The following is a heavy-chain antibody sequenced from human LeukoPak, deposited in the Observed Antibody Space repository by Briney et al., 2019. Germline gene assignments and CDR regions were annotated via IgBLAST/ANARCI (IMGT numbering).Heavy chain of an antibody. CDR3: ARDSSSSTFDY. CDR1: GFTFSSYA. D-gene: IGHD6-13*01. J-gene: IGHJ4*02. Sequence: GGSLRLSCAASGFTFSSYAMSWVRQAPGKGLEWVSAISGSGGSTYYADSVKGRFTISRDNSKNSLYLQMNSLRAEDTAVYYCARDSSSSTFDYWGQGTLVTVSS. CDR2: ISGSGGST. V-gene: IGHV3-23*01.